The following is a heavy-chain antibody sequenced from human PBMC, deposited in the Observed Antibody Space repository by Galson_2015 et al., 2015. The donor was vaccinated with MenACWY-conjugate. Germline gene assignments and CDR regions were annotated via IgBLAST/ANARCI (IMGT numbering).Heavy chain of an antibody. D-gene: IGHD3-10*01. J-gene: IGHJ6*02. Sequence: SLRLSCAASGFTFSSYWMHWVRQAPGKGLVWVSRINSDGSGTRYADSVKGRFTISRDNAKNTLYLQMNSLRAEDTAVYYCAREIGQWVRGARYGMVVWVQGTTVTVSS. CDR1: GFTFSSYW. V-gene: IGHV3-74*01. CDR2: INSDGSGT. CDR3: AREIGQWVRGARYGMVV.